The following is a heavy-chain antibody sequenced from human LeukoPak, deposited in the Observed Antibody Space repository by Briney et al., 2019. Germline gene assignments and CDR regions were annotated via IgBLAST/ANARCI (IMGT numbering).Heavy chain of an antibody. Sequence: GGSLRLSCAASGFTFSSYTMSWVRQAPGKGLEWVSTIGGSGDSTYYTDSVKGRFTISRDNSKNTLYLQMNSLRAEDTAVYYCAKDATRVTTSWYFDLWGRGTLVTVSS. CDR2: IGGSGDST. CDR1: GFTFSSYT. V-gene: IGHV3-23*01. D-gene: IGHD4-17*01. CDR3: AKDATRVTTSWYFDL. J-gene: IGHJ2*01.